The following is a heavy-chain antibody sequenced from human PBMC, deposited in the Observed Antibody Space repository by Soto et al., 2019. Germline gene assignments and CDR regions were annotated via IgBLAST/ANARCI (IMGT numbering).Heavy chain of an antibody. CDR2: INPSGGST. V-gene: IGHV1-46*01. CDR3: ARSRNYYDSSGFDY. D-gene: IGHD3-22*01. CDR1: GYTFTSYY. Sequence: ASVKVSCKASGYTFTSYYMHWVRQAPGQGLEWMGIINPSGGSTSYAQKFQGRVTITADESTSTAYMELSSLRSEDTAVHYCARSRNYYDSSGFDYWGQGTLVTVSS. J-gene: IGHJ4*02.